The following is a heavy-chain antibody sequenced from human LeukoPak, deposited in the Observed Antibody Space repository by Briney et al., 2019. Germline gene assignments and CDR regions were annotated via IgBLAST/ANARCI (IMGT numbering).Heavy chain of an antibody. D-gene: IGHD2-8*01. CDR3: ARSQVWRKGFDP. CDR1: GGSISSSSYY. V-gene: IGHV4-39*01. Sequence: PSETLSLTCTVFGGSISSSSYYWGWIRQPPGKGLEWIGSIYYSGSTYYNPSLKSRVTISVDTSKNQFSLKLSSVTAADTAVYYCARSQVWRKGFDPWGQGTLVTVSS. J-gene: IGHJ5*02. CDR2: IYYSGST.